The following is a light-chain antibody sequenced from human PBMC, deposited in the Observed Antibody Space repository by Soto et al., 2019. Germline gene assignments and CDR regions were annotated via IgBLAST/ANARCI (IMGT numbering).Light chain of an antibody. V-gene: IGLV2-8*01. Sequence: QSVLTQPPSASGSPGQSVTISCTGTSSDVGGYNYVSWYQQHPGKVPKLMVYEVNKRPSGVPDRFSGSKSGNTASLTVSGLQAEDEADYYCTSSEGGNIVFGTGTKLTVL. CDR2: EVN. J-gene: IGLJ1*01. CDR3: TSSEGGNIV. CDR1: SSDVGGYNY.